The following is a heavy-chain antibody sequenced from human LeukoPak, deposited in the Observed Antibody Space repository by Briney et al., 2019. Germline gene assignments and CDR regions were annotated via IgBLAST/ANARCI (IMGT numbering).Heavy chain of an antibody. Sequence: ASVKVSCKASGYTFTGYYMHWVRQAPGQGLEWMGWINPNSGGTNYAQKFQGRVTMTRDTSISTAYMELSRLRSDDTAVYYCAKDPALTLPYYYDSSGYSWLGGYFDYWGQGTLVTVSS. D-gene: IGHD3-22*01. CDR2: INPNSGGT. CDR1: GYTFTGYY. V-gene: IGHV1-2*02. J-gene: IGHJ4*02. CDR3: AKDPALTLPYYYDSSGYSWLGGYFDY.